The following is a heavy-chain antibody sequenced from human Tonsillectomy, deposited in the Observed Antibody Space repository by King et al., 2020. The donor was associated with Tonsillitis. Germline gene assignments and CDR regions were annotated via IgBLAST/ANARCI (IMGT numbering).Heavy chain of an antibody. CDR2: ISGAGAST. CDR1: GFSFSRYS. CDR3: AGGLGELAITFSWFDP. Sequence: ESGGGLVQPGGSLRLSCAASGFSFSRYSISWVRQAPGKGLECVSRISGAGASTYYADSVKGRFTISRDNSKNTVYMDMNSLRAEDTAVYYFAGGLGELAITFSWFDPWGQGTLVTVSS. J-gene: IGHJ5*02. V-gene: IGHV3-23*01. D-gene: IGHD3-16*01.